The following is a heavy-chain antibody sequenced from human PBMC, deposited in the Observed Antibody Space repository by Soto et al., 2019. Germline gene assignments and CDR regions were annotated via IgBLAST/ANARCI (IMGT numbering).Heavy chain of an antibody. CDR2: ISYDGSNK. V-gene: IGHV3-30*18. CDR3: AKDVISNTWHFAPMDV. D-gene: IGHD6-13*01. CDR1: GFTFSSYG. J-gene: IGHJ6*02. Sequence: QVQLVESGGGVVQPGRSLRLSCAASGFTFSSYGMHWVRQASGKGLEWVAVISYDGSNKYYIDSVKGRFTISRDNSKNTLYLQMDSLRAEDTAVYYCAKDVISNTWHFAPMDVWGQGTTVTVSS.